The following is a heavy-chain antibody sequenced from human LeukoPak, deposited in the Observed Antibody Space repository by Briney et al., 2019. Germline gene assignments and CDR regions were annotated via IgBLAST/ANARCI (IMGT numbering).Heavy chain of an antibody. V-gene: IGHV5-51*01. CDR2: IYPGDSDT. CDR3: ARLGGYESTGYYYVGHYFDY. CDR1: GYSFTSYW. Sequence: GESLKISCKGSGYSFTSYWIGWVRQMPGQGLELVGIIYPGDSDTRYNPSFQGQVTVSADKSISTAYLQFSSLKASDTATYYCARLGGYESTGYYYVGHYFDYWGQGAQVTVSS. J-gene: IGHJ4*02. D-gene: IGHD3-22*01.